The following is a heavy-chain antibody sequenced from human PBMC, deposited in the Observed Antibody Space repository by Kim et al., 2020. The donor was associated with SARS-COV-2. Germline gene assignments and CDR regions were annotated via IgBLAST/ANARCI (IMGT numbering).Heavy chain of an antibody. J-gene: IGHJ3*02. CDR1: GYTFTDYY. CDR3: ATWGVPKDAFDI. Sequence: ASVKVSCKASGYTFTDYYIHWVRQAPGQGLEWMGRINANSGDTNYAQKFQGRVTMTRDTSVSTAYMELSRLRSDDTAVYYCATWGVPKDAFDIWDQGTVVPVSS. CDR2: INANSGDT. V-gene: IGHV1-2*06. D-gene: IGHD3-16*01.